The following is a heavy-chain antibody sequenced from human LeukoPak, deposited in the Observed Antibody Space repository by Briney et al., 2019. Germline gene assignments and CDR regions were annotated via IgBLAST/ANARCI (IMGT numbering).Heavy chain of an antibody. D-gene: IGHD3-10*01. CDR3: ARSFGDYGSGSFGY. CDR1: GGSISTYY. Sequence: SETLSLTCTVSGGSISTYYWSWIRQPTGKGLEWIGYIYYSGSTKYNPSLKSRVTISVDTSKKQFSLKLSSVTAADTAVYYCARSFGDYGSGSFGYWGQGTLVTVSS. CDR2: IYYSGST. J-gene: IGHJ4*02. V-gene: IGHV4-59*01.